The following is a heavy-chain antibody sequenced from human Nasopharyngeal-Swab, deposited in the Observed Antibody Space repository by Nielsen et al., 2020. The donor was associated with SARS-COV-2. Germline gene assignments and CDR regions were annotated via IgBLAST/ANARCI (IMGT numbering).Heavy chain of an antibody. CDR3: ASNPLYCSITSCYHDAFDI. J-gene: IGHJ3*02. D-gene: IGHD2-2*01. CDR1: GYTFTSYG. CDR2: ISASNGNT. V-gene: IGHV1-18*01. Sequence: ASVKVYCKASGYTFTSYGIRWVRQDPGQGLEWMGWISASNGNTNYAQKLQGRVSMTTDTSTSTAYLELRSLRSDDTAVYYCASNPLYCSITSCYHDAFDIWGQGTRVTVSS.